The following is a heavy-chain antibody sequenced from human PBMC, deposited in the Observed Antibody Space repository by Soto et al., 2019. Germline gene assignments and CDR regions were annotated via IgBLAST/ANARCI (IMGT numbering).Heavy chain of an antibody. J-gene: IGHJ5*02. CDR1: GVTSSTHT. CDR2: IIPLFGTG. CDR3: ASGSAMGADH. Sequence: SVKVSCKASGVTSSTHTITWVRQAPGQGLEWMGGIIPLFGTGHKAQKFQGRITIIADKSTSTAYMELSSLRSEDAAVYFCASGSAMGADHWGQGTLVTVSS. D-gene: IGHD5-18*01. V-gene: IGHV1-69*06.